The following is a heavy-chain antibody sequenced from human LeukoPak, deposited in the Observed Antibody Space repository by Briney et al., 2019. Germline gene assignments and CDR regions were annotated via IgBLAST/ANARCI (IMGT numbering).Heavy chain of an antibody. V-gene: IGHV3-21*01. CDR3: ARETAMLDY. J-gene: IGHJ4*02. D-gene: IGHD5-18*01. Sequence: GGSLRLSCAASGFTFSSYSMNWVRQAPGKGLEWVSSISSSSSYIYHADSVKGRFTISRDNAKNSLYLQMNSLRAEDTAVYYCARETAMLDYWGQGTPVTVSS. CDR1: GFTFSSYS. CDR2: ISSSSSYI.